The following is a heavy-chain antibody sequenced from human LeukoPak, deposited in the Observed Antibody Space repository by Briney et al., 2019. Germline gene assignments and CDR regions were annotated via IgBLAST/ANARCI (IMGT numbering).Heavy chain of an antibody. V-gene: IGHV3-48*03. CDR2: ISSSGSTI. CDR1: GFTFSTYE. J-gene: IGHJ4*02. Sequence: PGGSLRLSCADSGFTFSTYEIIWVRQAPGKGLEWVSYISSSGSTIYYANSVKGRFTISRDNAKNSLYLQINSLRADDTAVYYCSGRFDFCGEGTLVAVSS. CDR3: SGRFDF.